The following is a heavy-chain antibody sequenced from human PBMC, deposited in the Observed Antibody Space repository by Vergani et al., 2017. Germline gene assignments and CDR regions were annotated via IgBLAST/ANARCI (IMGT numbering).Heavy chain of an antibody. Sequence: VQLMESGGGLVKPGGSLRLSCAASGFTFSNAWMSWVRQAPGKGLEWVAFIQKDGIDKFYADSVRGRFTISRDISKNTLYLEMNSLSAEDTALYHCVKDHPVFDEWGRGTLVSVS. J-gene: IGHJ4*02. CDR3: VKDHPVFDE. CDR2: IQKDGIDK. V-gene: IGHV3-30*02. CDR1: GFTFSNAW.